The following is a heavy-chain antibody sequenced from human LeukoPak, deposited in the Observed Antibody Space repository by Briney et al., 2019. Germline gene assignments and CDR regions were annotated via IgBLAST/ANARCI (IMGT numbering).Heavy chain of an antibody. CDR3: ARAEYYDFRSGYYTSYYYYMDV. J-gene: IGHJ6*03. CDR1: GYTFTNYY. CDR2: ITPSGGST. D-gene: IGHD3-3*01. Sequence: ASVKVSCKASGYTFTNYYMHWVRQAPGQGLEWLGLITPSGGSTWYAQKFQGRVTMTRDMSTSTDYMELRSLRSDDTAVYYCARAEYYDFRSGYYTSYYYYMDVWGKGTTVTVSS. V-gene: IGHV1-46*01.